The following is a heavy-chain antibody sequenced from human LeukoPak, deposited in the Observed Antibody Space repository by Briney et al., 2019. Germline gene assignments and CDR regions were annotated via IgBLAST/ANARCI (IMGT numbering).Heavy chain of an antibody. Sequence: PGGSLRLSCAASGFTFSQGWMSWVRQAPGKGLEWIGRIVSKVDGETTEYAAPVKGRFVISRDDSKNTLYLHMSRLKTEDTAVYFCTLMSGRDIDGWGQGTLVTVSS. CDR2: IVSKVDGETT. CDR3: TLMSGRDIDG. V-gene: IGHV3-15*04. CDR1: GFTFSQGW. J-gene: IGHJ4*02. D-gene: IGHD1-26*01.